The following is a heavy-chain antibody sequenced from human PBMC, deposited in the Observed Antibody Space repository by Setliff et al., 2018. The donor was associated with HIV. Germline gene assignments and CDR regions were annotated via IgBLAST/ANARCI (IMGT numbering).Heavy chain of an antibody. D-gene: IGHD6-19*01. Sequence: HPGGSLRLSCAASGFTFSSYAMHWVRQAPGKGLEWVAVISYDGSNKYYADSVKGRFTISRDNSKNMLYLEMTSLRAEDTAVYYCARDDAVGGGYLDYWGQGTLVTVSS. CDR2: ISYDGSNK. J-gene: IGHJ4*02. V-gene: IGHV3-30*07. CDR3: ARDDAVGGGYLDY. CDR1: GFTFSSYA.